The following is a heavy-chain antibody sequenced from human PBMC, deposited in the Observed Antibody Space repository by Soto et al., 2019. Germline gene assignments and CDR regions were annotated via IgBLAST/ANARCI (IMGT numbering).Heavy chain of an antibody. D-gene: IGHD5-18*01. J-gene: IGHJ6*02. CDR1: VGSVSSGSYY. CDR2: IYYSGST. CDR3: ARPLYSYGPMDV. Sequence: QVQLQESGPGLVKPSETLSLTCTVSVGSVSSGSYYWSWIRQPPGKGLEWIGYIYYSGSTTYNPALKSRVTISVDTSKNQFSLKLSSVTAADTAVYYCARPLYSYGPMDVWGQGTTVTVSS. V-gene: IGHV4-61*01.